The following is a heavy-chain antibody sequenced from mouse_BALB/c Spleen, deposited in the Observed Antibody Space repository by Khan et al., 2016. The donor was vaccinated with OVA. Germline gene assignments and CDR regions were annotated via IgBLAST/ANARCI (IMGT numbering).Heavy chain of an antibody. D-gene: IGHD2-13*01. J-gene: IGHJ4*01. CDR2: ISSTGST. Sequence: EVQLQESGPGLVKPSQSLSLTCTVTGYSITSDFAWNWIRQFPGNKLEWMGYISSTGSTSYSPSLKSRISITRDTSKNQFFLHLSSVTTEDTATYYFARSLYYSDSYAMDYWGQGTSVTVSS. CDR1: GYSITSDFA. V-gene: IGHV3-2*02. CDR3: ARSLYYSDSYAMDY.